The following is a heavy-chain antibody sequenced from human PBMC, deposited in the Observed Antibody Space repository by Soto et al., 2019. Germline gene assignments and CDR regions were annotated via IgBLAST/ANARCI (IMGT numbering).Heavy chain of an antibody. CDR1: GYSLTSYW. V-gene: IGHV5-51*01. CDR2: IYPGDSDT. Sequence: PGESLKISCKGSGYSLTSYWIGWVRQMPGKGLEWMGIIYPGDSDTRYSPSFQGQVTISADKSISTAYLQWSSLKASDTAMYYCAWLDPNYYYGMDVWGQGTTVTVSS. D-gene: IGHD3-22*01. J-gene: IGHJ6*02. CDR3: AWLDPNYYYGMDV.